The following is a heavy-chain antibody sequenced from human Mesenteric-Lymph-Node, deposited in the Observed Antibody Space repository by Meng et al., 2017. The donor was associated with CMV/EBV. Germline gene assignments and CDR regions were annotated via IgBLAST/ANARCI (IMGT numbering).Heavy chain of an antibody. CDR1: GVSVTLGAYD. CDR2: IYVTRRT. CDR3: AKSRSSTPGIVDY. D-gene: IGHD4-23*01. Sequence: QWQLRKTGPGQVKTYGRLLLTCVVSGVSVTLGAYDWIWIRQSPGKVLEWIGYIYVTRRTIYNPSHRSRVTIFLETSKDQFSLKLNSVTTADTAVYYCAKSRSSTPGIVDYWGQGTLVTVSS. V-gene: IGHV4-61*08. J-gene: IGHJ4*02.